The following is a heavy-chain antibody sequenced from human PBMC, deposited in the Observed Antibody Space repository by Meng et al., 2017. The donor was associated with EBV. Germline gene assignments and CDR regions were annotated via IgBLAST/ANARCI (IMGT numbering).Heavy chain of an antibody. V-gene: IGHV7-4-1*02. Sequence: QGQLVPSGSEWKRPGASVKVSCKASGYTFRNYAINWMRQVPGQGLEWMGWINTYSGKATFAQGFTGRFVFSLDTPVTTAHLQISGLKTEDSAVYYSARGVEENGSHYPFDSWGQGTLVTVSS. CDR3: ARGVEENGSHYPFDS. D-gene: IGHD1-1*01. CDR1: GYTFRNYA. J-gene: IGHJ4*02. CDR2: INTYSGKA.